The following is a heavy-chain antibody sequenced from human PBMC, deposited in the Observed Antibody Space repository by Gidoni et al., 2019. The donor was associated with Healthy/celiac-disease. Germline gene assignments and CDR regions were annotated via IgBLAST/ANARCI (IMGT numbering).Heavy chain of an antibody. Sequence: QVQLLQSGAEVKKPGSSVKVSCKASGGTFSSHAISWVRQAPGQGLEWLGGIIPLFGTANYAQKCQGRDTITADESTSTAYMELSSLRSEDTAVYYCANSRTLKGLAHDAFDIWGQGTMVTVSS. D-gene: IGHD3-22*01. CDR2: IIPLFGTA. CDR3: ANSRTLKGLAHDAFDI. CDR1: GGTFSSHA. V-gene: IGHV1-69*01. J-gene: IGHJ3*02.